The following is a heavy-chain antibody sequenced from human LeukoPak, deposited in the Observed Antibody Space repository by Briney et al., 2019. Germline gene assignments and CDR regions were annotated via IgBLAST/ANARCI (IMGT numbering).Heavy chain of an antibody. CDR1: GGTFISYA. Sequence: VASVKVSCKASGGTFISYAISWVRQAPGQGLEWMGVIIPIFGTANYAQKFQGRVAITADESTSTAYMELSSLRSEDTAVYYCAREQSFEHPADCWGQGTLVTVSS. CDR3: AREQSFEHPADC. CDR2: IIPIFGTA. J-gene: IGHJ4*02. D-gene: IGHD1/OR15-1a*01. V-gene: IGHV1-69*13.